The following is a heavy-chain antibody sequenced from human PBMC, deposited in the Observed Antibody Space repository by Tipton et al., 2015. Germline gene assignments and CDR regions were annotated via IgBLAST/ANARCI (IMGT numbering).Heavy chain of an antibody. D-gene: IGHD2-15*01. Sequence: TLSLTCSVSGGSISDGDFYWTWLRQSPGKGLEWIGYIYHTGSTIYNPSLKSRVTISLDRSKNQFSLRLTSVTAADTAMYYCARDAGIVAAPSRYFHYWGQGTLVTVSS. CDR3: ARDAGIVAAPSRYFHY. CDR1: GGSISDGDFY. J-gene: IGHJ1*01. CDR2: IYHTGST. V-gene: IGHV4-61*08.